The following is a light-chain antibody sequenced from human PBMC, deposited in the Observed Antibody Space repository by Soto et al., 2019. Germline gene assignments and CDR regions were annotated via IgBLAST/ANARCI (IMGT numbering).Light chain of an antibody. Sequence: DIVLTQSPGTLSLSPGERATLSCGASQSIISNFLAWYQQKPGQAPRLLIYEASRRATGIPDRFSGSGSGTDFTLTISRLEPEDFAVYYCQQYVNSPRTFGQGTKVDI. CDR2: EAS. CDR1: QSIISNF. CDR3: QQYVNSPRT. V-gene: IGKV3-20*01. J-gene: IGKJ1*01.